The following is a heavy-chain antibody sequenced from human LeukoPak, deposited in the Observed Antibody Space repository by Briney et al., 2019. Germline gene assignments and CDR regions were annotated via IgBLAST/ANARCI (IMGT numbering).Heavy chain of an antibody. CDR2: IWSDGSNQ. D-gene: IGHD3-22*01. CDR1: GFTFGSFA. V-gene: IGHV3-33*01. J-gene: IGHJ4*02. Sequence: PGTSLRLSCAASGFTFGSFAMHWVRQAPGKGLEWVAVIWSDGSNQYYADSLRGRFTISRDNSKNTLYLQMNSLRAEDTAVYYCYSMIVVEIRVINDYWGQGTLVTVSS. CDR3: YSMIVVEIRVINDY.